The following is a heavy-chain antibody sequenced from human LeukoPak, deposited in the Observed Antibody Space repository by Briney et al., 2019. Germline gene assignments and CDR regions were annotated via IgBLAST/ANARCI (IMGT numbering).Heavy chain of an antibody. CDR1: GGSFSGYY. V-gene: IGHV4-34*01. D-gene: IGHD2-15*01. Sequence: SGTLSLTCAVYGGSFSGYYWSWIRQPPGKGREWVGEINHSGSTNYNPSLKSRVTISVDTSKNQFSLKLSSVTAADTAVYYCARGLRGYCSGGSCYPRAYYFDYWGQGTLVTVSS. CDR2: INHSGST. J-gene: IGHJ4*02. CDR3: ARGLRGYCSGGSCYPRAYYFDY.